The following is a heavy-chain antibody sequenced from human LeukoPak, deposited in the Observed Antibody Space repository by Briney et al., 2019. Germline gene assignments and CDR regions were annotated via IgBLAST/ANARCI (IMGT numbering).Heavy chain of an antibody. Sequence: GASVKVSCKASGYTFTSYDINWVRQATGQGLEWMGWMNPNSGNTGYAQKFQGRVTMTRNTSISTAYMELSSLRSEDTAVYYCAIRREYSSSQSAPWDYYYYGMDVWGQGTTVTVSS. CDR2: MNPNSGNT. D-gene: IGHD6-13*01. CDR1: GYTFTSYD. CDR3: AIRREYSSSQSAPWDYYYYGMDV. V-gene: IGHV1-8*01. J-gene: IGHJ6*02.